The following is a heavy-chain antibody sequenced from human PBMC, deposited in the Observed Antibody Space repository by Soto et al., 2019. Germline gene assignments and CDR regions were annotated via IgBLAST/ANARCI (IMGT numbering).Heavy chain of an antibody. CDR1: GFSLSTSGVG. J-gene: IGHJ4*02. Sequence: QITLKESGPTLVKPTQTLTLTCTFSGFSLSTSGVGVGWIRQPPGKALEWLALIYWDDDKRYSPSLKSRLTITKDSAKNQVVLTMTYMDPVDTATYYCAHRPSSCSGGSCYSGFDYWGQGTLVTVSS. V-gene: IGHV2-5*02. CDR3: AHRPSSCSGGSCYSGFDY. D-gene: IGHD2-15*01. CDR2: IYWDDDK.